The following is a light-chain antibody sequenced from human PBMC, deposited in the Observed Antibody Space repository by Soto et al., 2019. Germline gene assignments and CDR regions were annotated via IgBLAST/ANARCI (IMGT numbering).Light chain of an antibody. V-gene: IGKV3-20*01. CDR1: QSITNIY. Sequence: EIGLTQSPATLSLSPGERATLSFRSSQSITNIYFAWYQQKPGQPPRPLIYGIFMRATRVPDRFSGSGSGTDFTLTINRVEPEDFEVYDCEQYGYSPRTFGQGTKLEMK. CDR3: EQYGYSPRT. J-gene: IGKJ2*01. CDR2: GIF.